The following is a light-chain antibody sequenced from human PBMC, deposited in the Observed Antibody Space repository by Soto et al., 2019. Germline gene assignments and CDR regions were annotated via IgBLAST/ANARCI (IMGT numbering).Light chain of an antibody. Sequence: VLTQPPSVSAAPGQKVTISCSGSSSNIGGNSVSWYQQLPGTAPKLLIYDDNKRPSGIPDRFSGSKSGTSATLGITGFQTGDEADYYCGSWDSSLSAYVFGTGTKITVL. CDR2: DDN. V-gene: IGLV1-51*01. CDR1: SSNIGGNS. J-gene: IGLJ1*01. CDR3: GSWDSSLSAYV.